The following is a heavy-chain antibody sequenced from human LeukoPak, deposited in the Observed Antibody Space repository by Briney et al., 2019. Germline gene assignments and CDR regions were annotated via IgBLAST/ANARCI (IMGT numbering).Heavy chain of an antibody. CDR3: ARAAQPGFDP. V-gene: IGHV3-48*01. J-gene: IGHJ5*02. Sequence: HSGGSLRLSCGVSGFIFSDYWMNWVRQAPGKGLEWVSYISSDSGTIYYADSVKGRFTISRDNAKNSLYLQMNSLRAEDTAVYYCARAAQPGFDPWGQGTLVTVSS. CDR1: GFIFSDYW. CDR2: ISSDSGTI. D-gene: IGHD1-14*01.